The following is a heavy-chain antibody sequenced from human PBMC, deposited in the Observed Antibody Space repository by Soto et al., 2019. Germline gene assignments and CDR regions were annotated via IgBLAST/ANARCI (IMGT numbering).Heavy chain of an antibody. CDR1: GFTFSSYG. D-gene: IGHD3-3*01. Sequence: GGSLRLSCAASGFTFSSYGMHWVRQAPGKGLEWVAVIWYDGSNKYYADSVKGRFTISRDNSKNTLYLQMNSLRAEDTAVYYCARPTYDFWSGDYYYGMDVWGQGTTVTVSS. J-gene: IGHJ6*02. CDR3: ARPTYDFWSGDYYYGMDV. V-gene: IGHV3-33*01. CDR2: IWYDGSNK.